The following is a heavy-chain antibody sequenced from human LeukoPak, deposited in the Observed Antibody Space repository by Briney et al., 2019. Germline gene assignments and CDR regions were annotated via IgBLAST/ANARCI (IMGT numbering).Heavy chain of an antibody. V-gene: IGHV3-21*01. CDR2: IGSSSSYI. Sequence: GGSLRLSCAASGFTFSSYSMTWVRQAPGKGLEWVSSIGSSSSYIYYADSVKGRFTISRDNAKNSLYLQMNSLRAEDTAVYYCARQVQVDYWGQGTLVTVSS. CDR1: GFTFSSYS. CDR3: ARQVQVDY. D-gene: IGHD1-1*01. J-gene: IGHJ4*02.